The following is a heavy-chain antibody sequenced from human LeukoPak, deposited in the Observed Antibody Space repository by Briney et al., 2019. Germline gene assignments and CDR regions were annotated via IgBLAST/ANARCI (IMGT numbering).Heavy chain of an antibody. CDR3: ARPYYYGSGTDY. CDR2: IYYSGST. J-gene: IGHJ4*02. V-gene: IGHV4-59*08. CDR1: GGSISSYY. D-gene: IGHD3-10*01. Sequence: SETLSLTCTVSGGSISSYYWSWIRQPPGKGLEWIGYIYYSGSTNYNPSLKSRVTISVDTSKNQFPLKLSSVTAADTAVYYCARPYYYGSGTDYWGQGTLVTVSS.